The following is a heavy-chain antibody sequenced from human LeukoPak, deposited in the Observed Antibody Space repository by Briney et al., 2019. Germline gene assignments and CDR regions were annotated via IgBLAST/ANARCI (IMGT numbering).Heavy chain of an antibody. J-gene: IGHJ4*02. V-gene: IGHV3-30*18. D-gene: IGHD2-2*01. CDR2: ISYDGSNK. CDR1: GFTFSSYG. CDR3: AKRGPDCSSTSCYYYFDY. Sequence: GGSLRLSCAASGFTFSSYGMHWVRQAPGKGLEWVAVISYDGSNKYYADSVKGRFTISRDNSKNTLYLQMNSLRAEDTAVYYCAKRGPDCSSTSCYYYFDYWGQGTLVTVSS.